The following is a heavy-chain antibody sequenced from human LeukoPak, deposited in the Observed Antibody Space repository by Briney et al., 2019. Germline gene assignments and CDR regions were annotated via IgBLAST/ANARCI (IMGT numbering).Heavy chain of an antibody. J-gene: IGHJ6*03. CDR2: IYSGDST. D-gene: IGHD6-6*01. CDR1: GFTVSSNY. Sequence: PGGSLRLSRAASGFTVSSNYMSWVRQAPGKGLEWASVIYSGDSTYYADSVKGRFTISRDNSKNTLYLQMNSLRAEDTAVYYCARGQYSSSSVYYYYYYMDVWGKGTTVTVSS. CDR3: ARGQYSSSSVYYYYYYMDV. V-gene: IGHV3-53*01.